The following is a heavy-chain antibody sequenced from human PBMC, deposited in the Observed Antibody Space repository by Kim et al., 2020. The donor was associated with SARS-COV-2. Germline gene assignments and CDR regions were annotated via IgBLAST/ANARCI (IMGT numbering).Heavy chain of an antibody. Sequence: ASVKVSCKASGYTFISYAMNWVRQAPGQGLEWMGWINTNTGNPTYAQGFTGRFVFSLDTSVSTAYLQLSSLKAEDTAVYYCASPTTAALEGFYYYYGMDVWGQGTTVTVSS. J-gene: IGHJ6*02. D-gene: IGHD2-2*01. CDR2: INTNTGNP. CDR3: ASPTTAALEGFYYYYGMDV. V-gene: IGHV7-4-1*02. CDR1: GYTFISYA.